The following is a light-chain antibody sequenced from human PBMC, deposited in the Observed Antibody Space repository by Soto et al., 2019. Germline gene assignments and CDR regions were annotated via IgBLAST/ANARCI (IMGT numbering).Light chain of an antibody. CDR1: SSNIGSSY. CDR2: NNN. CDR3: AAWDDRVSGYV. J-gene: IGLJ1*01. Sequence: SVLTQPPSTSGTPGQRVTISCSGSSSNIGSSYVFWFQHLPGTAPKLLMYNNNQRPSGVPDRVSASKSGTSASLAISGLRSEDEADYYCAAWDDRVSGYVFGTGTKV. V-gene: IGLV1-47*02.